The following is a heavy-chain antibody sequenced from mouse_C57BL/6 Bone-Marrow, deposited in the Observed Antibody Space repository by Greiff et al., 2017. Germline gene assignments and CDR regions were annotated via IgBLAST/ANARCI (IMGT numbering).Heavy chain of an antibody. J-gene: IGHJ2*01. CDR2: ISSGGDYI. V-gene: IGHV5-9-1*02. D-gene: IGHD1-1*01. CDR3: TRVYYYGSSYYFDY. CDR1: GFTFSSYA. Sequence: EVKLMESGEGLVKPGGSLKLSCAASGFTFSSYAMSWVRQTPEKRLEWVAYISSGGDYIYYADTVKGRFTISRDNARNTLYLQMSSLKSEDTAMYYCTRVYYYGSSYYFDYGGQGTTLTVSS.